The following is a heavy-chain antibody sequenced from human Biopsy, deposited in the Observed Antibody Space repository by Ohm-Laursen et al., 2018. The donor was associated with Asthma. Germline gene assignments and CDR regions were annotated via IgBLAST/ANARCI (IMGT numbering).Heavy chain of an antibody. CDR2: INPCGGST. J-gene: IGHJ4*02. Sequence: GPSVKASCKASGYTFTSYYMHSVRQAPGQGLEWMGIINPCGGSTSYAQKFPGRVTMPRDTSTSTVYMELSSLRSEDTAVYYCARAGALIVGATMGYWGQGTMVTVSS. V-gene: IGHV1-46*01. D-gene: IGHD1-26*01. CDR3: ARAGALIVGATMGY. CDR1: GYTFTSYY.